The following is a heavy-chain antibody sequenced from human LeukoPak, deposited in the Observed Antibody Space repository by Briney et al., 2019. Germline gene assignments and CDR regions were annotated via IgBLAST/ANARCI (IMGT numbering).Heavy chain of an antibody. V-gene: IGHV3-30-3*01. CDR3: ARVRGAFDI. Sequence: GGSLRLSCAASGFTFSSYAMHWVRQAPGKGLEGVAVISYDGSNKYYADSVKGRFTISRDNSKNTLYLQMNSLRAEDTAVYYCARVRGAFDIWGQGTMVTVSS. D-gene: IGHD3-3*01. CDR1: GFTFSSYA. J-gene: IGHJ3*02. CDR2: ISYDGSNK.